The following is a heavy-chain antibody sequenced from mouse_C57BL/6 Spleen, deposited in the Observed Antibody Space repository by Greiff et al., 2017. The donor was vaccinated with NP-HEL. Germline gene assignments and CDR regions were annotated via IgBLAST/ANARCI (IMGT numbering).Heavy chain of an antibody. D-gene: IGHD1-1*01. J-gene: IGHJ2*01. Sequence: DVMLVESEGGLVQPGSSMKLSCTASGFTFSDYYMAWVRQVPEKGLEWVANINYDGSSTYYLDSLKSRFIISRDNAKNILYLQMSSLKSEDTATYYCARVGSPPFDYWGQGTTLTVSS. V-gene: IGHV5-16*01. CDR2: INYDGSST. CDR3: ARVGSPPFDY. CDR1: GFTFSDYY.